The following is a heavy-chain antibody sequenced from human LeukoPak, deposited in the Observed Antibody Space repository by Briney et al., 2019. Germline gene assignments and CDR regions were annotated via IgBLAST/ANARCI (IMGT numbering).Heavy chain of an antibody. CDR2: IYYSGST. D-gene: IGHD2-21*01. CDR3: ARGRGDPGYYFDY. V-gene: IGHV4-39*01. J-gene: IGHJ4*02. Sequence: SETLSLTCTVSGGSISSSSYYWGWIRQPPGKGLEWIGSIYYSGSTYYNPSLKSRVTISVDTSKNQSSLKLSSVTAADTAVYYCARGRGDPGYYFDYWGQGTLVTVSS. CDR1: GGSISSSSYY.